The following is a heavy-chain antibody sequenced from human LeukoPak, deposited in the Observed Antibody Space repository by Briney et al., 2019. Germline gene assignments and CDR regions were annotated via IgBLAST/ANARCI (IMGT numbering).Heavy chain of an antibody. CDR3: AKVFYPAAGTGRVDFPFDY. CDR1: GFTFSSSA. D-gene: IGHD6-13*01. Sequence: GGSLRLSCAASGFTFSSSAMSWVRQAPGKGLEWVSSVSGGGGSTYYADSVKGRFTISRDNSKTTLYLQMNSLRAEDTAVYYCAKVFYPAAGTGRVDFPFDYWGQGTLVTVSS. J-gene: IGHJ4*02. V-gene: IGHV3-23*01. CDR2: VSGGGGST.